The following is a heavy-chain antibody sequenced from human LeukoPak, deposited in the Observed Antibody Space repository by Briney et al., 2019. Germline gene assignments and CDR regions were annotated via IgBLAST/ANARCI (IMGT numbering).Heavy chain of an antibody. CDR3: ARVGIRKKDWGYFDY. CDR2: ISGSGGST. V-gene: IGHV3-23*01. CDR1: GFTLSSYA. Sequence: GGSLRLSCAASGFTLSSYAMSWVRQAPGKGLEWVSAISGSGGSTYYADSVKGRFTISRDNSKNTLYLQMNSLRAEDTAVYYCARVGIRKKDWGYFDYWGQGTLVTVSS. D-gene: IGHD3-16*01. J-gene: IGHJ4*02.